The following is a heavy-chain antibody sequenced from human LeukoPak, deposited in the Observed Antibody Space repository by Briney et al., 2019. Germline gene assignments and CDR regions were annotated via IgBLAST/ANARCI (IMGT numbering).Heavy chain of an antibody. J-gene: IGHJ5*02. CDR3: ARDYYGSGKTRWFDL. Sequence: GGSLRLSCAASGFTFSSYEMNWVRQAPGKGLVWVSRINSDGSSTIYADSVKGRLTISRDNAKNTLYLQMNSLRAEDTAVYYCARDYYGSGKTRWFDLWGQGSLVTASS. D-gene: IGHD3-10*01. V-gene: IGHV3-74*01. CDR2: INSDGSST. CDR1: GFTFSSYE.